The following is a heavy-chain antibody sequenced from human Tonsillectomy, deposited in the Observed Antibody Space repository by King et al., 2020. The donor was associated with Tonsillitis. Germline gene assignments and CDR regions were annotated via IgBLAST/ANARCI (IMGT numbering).Heavy chain of an antibody. Sequence: VQLVESGGGLVQPGGSLRLSCAASGFTFSSYSMNWVRQAPGKGLEWVSYISSSSSTIYYADSVKGRFTISRDNAKNSLYLQMNSLRDEETAVYYCAGETSPVFYSIGWYYFDYWGQGTLVPVSS. V-gene: IGHV3-48*02. CDR2: ISSSSSTI. D-gene: IGHD6-19*01. CDR1: GFTFSSYS. J-gene: IGHJ4*02. CDR3: AGETSPVFYSIGWYYFDY.